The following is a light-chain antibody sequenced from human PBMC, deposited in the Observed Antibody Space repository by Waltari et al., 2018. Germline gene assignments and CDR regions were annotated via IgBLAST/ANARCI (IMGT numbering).Light chain of an antibody. J-gene: IGLJ2*01. V-gene: IGLV2-23*02. CDR2: EVT. Sequence: QSALTQPASVSGSPGQSITISCTGTSSDIGNYNLVSWYQRQSGQAPKPMIYEVTKRPSGVSDRFSGSKAGNTASLTISALLAEDEADYYCCSYAGTTIYVLFGGGTKLTVL. CDR3: CSYAGTTIYVL. CDR1: SSDIGNYNL.